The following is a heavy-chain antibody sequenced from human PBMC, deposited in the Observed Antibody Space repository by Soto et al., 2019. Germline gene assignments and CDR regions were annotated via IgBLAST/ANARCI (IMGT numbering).Heavy chain of an antibody. CDR2: FIPTFGTA. J-gene: IGHJ6*02. V-gene: IGHV1-69*01. D-gene: IGHD3-3*01. CDR3: ARDLVSTIFGVDPGDGMDV. CDR1: EGTFSAYL. Sequence: QVQLVQSGAEVKKPGSSVKVSCKASEGTFSAYLTSGWERAPGQGLEGRGGFIPTFGTANYAQKFQGRVTITADESTSTAYMELSSLRSEDTAVYYCARDLVSTIFGVDPGDGMDVWGQGTTVTVSS.